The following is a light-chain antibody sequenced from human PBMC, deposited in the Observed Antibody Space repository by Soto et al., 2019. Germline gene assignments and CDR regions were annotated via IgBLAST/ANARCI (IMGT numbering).Light chain of an antibody. CDR1: QSVRSN. CDR3: QHYNNWPPWT. Sequence: EIVMTQSPATLSVSPSERATLSCRASQSVRSNLAWYQQKPGQAPRLLIYGASTRATGIPARFSGSGSGTEFTLTISSLQSEDFAVYYCQHYNNWPPWTFGQGTKVEIK. J-gene: IGKJ1*01. CDR2: GAS. V-gene: IGKV3-15*01.